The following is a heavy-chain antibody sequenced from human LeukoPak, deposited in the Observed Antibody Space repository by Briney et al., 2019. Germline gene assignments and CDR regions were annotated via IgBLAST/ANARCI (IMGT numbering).Heavy chain of an antibody. D-gene: IGHD4-11*01. CDR1: GYTFTSYG. V-gene: IGHV1-18*01. J-gene: IGHJ3*02. CDR3: ARGPLYSNYRVAAFDI. Sequence: ASVKVSCKASGYTFTSYGISWVRQAPGQGLEWMGWISAYNGNTNYAQKLQGRVTMTTDTSTSTAYMELRSLRPDDTAVYYCARGPLYSNYRVAAFDIWGQGTMVTVSS. CDR2: ISAYNGNT.